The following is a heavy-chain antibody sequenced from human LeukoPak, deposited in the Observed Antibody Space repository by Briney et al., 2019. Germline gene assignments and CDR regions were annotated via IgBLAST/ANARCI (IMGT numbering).Heavy chain of an antibody. D-gene: IGHD2-2*01. J-gene: IGHJ4*02. CDR1: GDSVSSNKAI. V-gene: IGHV6-1*01. Sequence: SQTLSLTCAISGDSVSSNKAIWHWIRQSPSRGLEWLGRTYYRSKWYNDDALSVKSRITISPDTSKNQFSLQLNSVTPEDTAVYYCARAPVGPYGYFEYWGQGTLVTVSS. CDR3: ARAPVGPYGYFEY. CDR2: TYYRSKWYN.